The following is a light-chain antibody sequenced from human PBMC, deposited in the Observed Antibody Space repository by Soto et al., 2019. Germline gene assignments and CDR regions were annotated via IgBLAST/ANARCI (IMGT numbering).Light chain of an antibody. Sequence: DIQMTQSPSTLSASVGDRVTITCRASQSISSWLAWYQQKPGKAPKLLIYKASSLESGVPSRFSGSGSEKEFTLSIRSLQPGDFATDYGQQYNSYPLTFGGGNTVEIK. V-gene: IGKV1-5*03. CDR2: KAS. CDR1: QSISSW. CDR3: QQYNSYPLT. J-gene: IGKJ4*01.